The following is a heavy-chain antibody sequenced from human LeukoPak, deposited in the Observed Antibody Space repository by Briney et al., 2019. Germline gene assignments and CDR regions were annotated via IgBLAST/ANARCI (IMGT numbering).Heavy chain of an antibody. CDR3: ARRVNTGRQNSFDC. CDR1: GGSMSNYY. CDR2: IYYSGST. D-gene: IGHD1-14*01. V-gene: IGHV4-59*08. Sequence: ASETLSLTCTVSGGSMSNYYWTWIRQPPGKGLEWIGYIYYSGSTNYNPSLKSRVTISVDTSNNQFSLKLSSVTAADTAVYYCARRVNTGRQNSFDCWGQGNLVTVAS. J-gene: IGHJ4*02.